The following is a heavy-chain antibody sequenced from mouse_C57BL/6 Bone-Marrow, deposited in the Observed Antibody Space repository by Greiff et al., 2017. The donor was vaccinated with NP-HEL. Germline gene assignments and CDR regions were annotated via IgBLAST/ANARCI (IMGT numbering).Heavy chain of an antibody. CDR2: ILPGSGST. V-gene: IGHV1-9*01. D-gene: IGHD1-1*01. Sequence: VQLQQSGAELMKPGASVKLSCKATGYTFTGYWIEWVKQRPGHGLEWIGEILPGSGSTNYTEKLKGKATFTADTSSNTAYMQLTSLTTADSSIYYCARVRFITTVVWGQGTTLTVSS. J-gene: IGHJ2*01. CDR3: ARVRFITTVV. CDR1: GYTFTGYW.